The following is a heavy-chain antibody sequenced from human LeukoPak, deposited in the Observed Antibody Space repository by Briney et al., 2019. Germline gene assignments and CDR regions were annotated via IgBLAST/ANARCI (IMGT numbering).Heavy chain of an antibody. CDR3: ARALPDYYDSSGYDPAVY. J-gene: IGHJ4*02. V-gene: IGHV3-33*01. Sequence: GGSLRLSCAASGFTFSSYGMHWVRQGPGKGLEWVAVIWYDGSNKYYADSVKGRFTISRDNSKNTLYLQMNSLRAEDTAVYYCARALPDYYDSSGYDPAVYWGQGTLVTVSS. CDR1: GFTFSSYG. D-gene: IGHD3-22*01. CDR2: IWYDGSNK.